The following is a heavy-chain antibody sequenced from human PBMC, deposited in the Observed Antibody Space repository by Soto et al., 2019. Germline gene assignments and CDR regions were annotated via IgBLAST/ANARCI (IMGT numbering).Heavy chain of an antibody. CDR2: IYPSGTT. CDR1: GGSINSSNW. J-gene: IGHJ5*02. Sequence: SETLSLTCAVSGGSINSSNWWTWVRQTPGQGLEWIGEIYPSGTTNYNPSLKTRVTISLDKSTNQFSLRLTSVTAADTAVYYSARKGCRLRVVPRGGLDPWGQGSLVTV. CDR3: ARKGCRLRVVPRGGLDP. D-gene: IGHD3-3*01. V-gene: IGHV4-4*02.